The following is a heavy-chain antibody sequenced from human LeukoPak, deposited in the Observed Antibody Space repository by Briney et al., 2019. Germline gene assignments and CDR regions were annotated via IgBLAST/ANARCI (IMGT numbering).Heavy chain of an antibody. CDR3: TRGTPWFAP. CDR1: GYSFTAYY. J-gene: IGHJ5*02. V-gene: IGHV1-2*02. Sequence: ASVKVSCKASGYSFTAYYIYWIRHSPAEGFEWMGWINPNTGGTNYAGKFHGRVIMTRDTSIDTAYMELSSVTSDDTAVYYCTRGTPWFAPWGQGTLVTVSS. D-gene: IGHD4-23*01. CDR2: INPNTGGT.